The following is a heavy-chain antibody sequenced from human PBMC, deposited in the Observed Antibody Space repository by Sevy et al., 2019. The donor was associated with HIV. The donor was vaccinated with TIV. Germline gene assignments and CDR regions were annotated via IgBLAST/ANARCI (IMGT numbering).Heavy chain of an antibody. J-gene: IGHJ2*01. CDR1: GFTLSSYW. CDR2: IKQDGSER. V-gene: IGHV3-7*01. D-gene: IGHD1-7*01. CDR3: ARDPGTTETGRYFDL. Sequence: GGYLRLSCAASGFTLSSYWMTWFRQAPGKGLERVANIKQDGSERYYVDSVKGRFTISRDSAKNSLYLQMNSLRAEDTAVYYCARDPGTTETGRYFDLWGRGTLVTVSS.